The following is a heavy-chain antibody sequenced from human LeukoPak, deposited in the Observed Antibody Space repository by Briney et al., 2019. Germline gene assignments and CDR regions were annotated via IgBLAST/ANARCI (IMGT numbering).Heavy chain of an antibody. CDR3: ARGTRGYSGYDWSRNRSSSWYGLWY. J-gene: IGHJ4*02. V-gene: IGHV1-69*06. Sequence: SVKVSCKASGGTFSSYAISWVRQAPGQGLEWMGGIIPIFGTANYAQKFQGRVTITADKSTSTAYMELSSLRSEDTAVYYCARGTRGYSGYDWSRNRSSSWYGLWYWGQGTLVTVSS. CDR1: GGTFSSYA. CDR2: IIPIFGTA. D-gene: IGHD5-12*01.